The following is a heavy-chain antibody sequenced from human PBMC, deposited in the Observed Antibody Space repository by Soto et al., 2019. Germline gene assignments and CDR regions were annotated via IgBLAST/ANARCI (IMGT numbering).Heavy chain of an antibody. J-gene: IGHJ6*02. CDR2: ISPYNGNT. CDR3: ARGIGGWFGVAYYYGMDV. Sequence: QVQLVQSGAEVKKPGASVKVSCKASGYTFTSYRISWVRLAPGQGLEWMGWISPYNGNTNYAQKLQGRVTMTTDTSTSTAYMDLRSLRSDDTAVYYCARGIGGWFGVAYYYGMDVWGQGTTVTVSS. CDR1: GYTFTSYR. D-gene: IGHD3-10*01. V-gene: IGHV1-18*01.